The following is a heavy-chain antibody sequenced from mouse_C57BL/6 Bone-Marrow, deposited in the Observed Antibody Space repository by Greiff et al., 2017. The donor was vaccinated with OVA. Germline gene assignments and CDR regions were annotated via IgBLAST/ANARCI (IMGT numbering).Heavy chain of an antibody. CDR2: ISDGGSYT. V-gene: IGHV5-4*01. J-gene: IGHJ3*01. CDR3: AREITTVVARDWFAY. Sequence: EVQLVESGGGLVKPGGSLKLSCAASGFTFSSYAMSWVRQTPEKRLEWVATISDGGSYTYYPDNVKGRFTISRDNAKNNLYLQMSQLKSEDTAMYYCAREITTVVARDWFAYWGQGTLVTVSA. CDR1: GFTFSSYA. D-gene: IGHD1-1*01.